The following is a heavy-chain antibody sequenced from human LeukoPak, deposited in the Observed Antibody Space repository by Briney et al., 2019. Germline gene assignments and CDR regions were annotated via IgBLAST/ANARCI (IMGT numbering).Heavy chain of an antibody. Sequence: PGGSLRLSCSASGFTFSSSWMTWGRQAPGKGLEWVANIKQDGSEQYTADSLKGRFTISRDNDKKLVFPQMNSLRVDDTAVYYCARVGPSYYYYMDAWGNGTTVIVSS. CDR3: ARVGPSYYYYMDA. CDR1: GFTFSSSW. CDR2: IKQDGSEQ. V-gene: IGHV3-7*01. J-gene: IGHJ6*03.